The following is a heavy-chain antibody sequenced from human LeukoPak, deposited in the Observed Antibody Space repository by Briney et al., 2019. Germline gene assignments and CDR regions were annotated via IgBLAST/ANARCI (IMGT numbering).Heavy chain of an antibody. D-gene: IGHD3-10*01. J-gene: IGHJ4*02. CDR2: IYSGGST. V-gene: IGHV3-53*01. CDR3: ARRTMVRGVDY. CDR1: GFTVSSNY. Sequence: GGSLRLSCAASGFTVSSNYMSWVRQAPGKGLEWVSVIYSGGSTYYADSVKGRFTISRDNSKNTLYLQMNSLRAEDTAVYYCARRTMVRGVDYWGQGPLVTVSS.